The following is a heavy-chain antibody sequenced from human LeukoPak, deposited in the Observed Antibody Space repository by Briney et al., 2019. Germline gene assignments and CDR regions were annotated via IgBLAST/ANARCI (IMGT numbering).Heavy chain of an antibody. CDR2: MYYTGTT. J-gene: IGHJ5*01. D-gene: IGHD6-19*01. Sequence: SETLSLTCLVSGASISDYSWSWIRQPPGRGLEWIDYMYYTGTTNHNPSLETRVTISVDTSRNQFSLNLTSVTAADTAVYYCARARIGSSGWFDSWGQGTLVTVSS. CDR3: ARARIGSSGWFDS. CDR1: GASISDYS. V-gene: IGHV4-59*01.